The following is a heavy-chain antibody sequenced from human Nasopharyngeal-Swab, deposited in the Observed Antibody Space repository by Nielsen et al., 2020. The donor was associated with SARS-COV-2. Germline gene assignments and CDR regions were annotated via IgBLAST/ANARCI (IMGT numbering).Heavy chain of an antibody. J-gene: IGHJ6*02. Sequence: GGSLRLSCAASGFTFSDYYMSWIRQAPGKGLEWVSYISSSGSTTYYADSVKGRFTISRDNAKNSLYLQMNSLRAEDTAVYYCARSPGEYCRSTSCYASRDNYYYYGMDVWGQGTTVTVSS. V-gene: IGHV3-11*04. CDR1: GFTFSDYY. CDR2: ISSSGSTT. CDR3: ARSPGEYCRSTSCYASRDNYYYYGMDV. D-gene: IGHD2-2*01.